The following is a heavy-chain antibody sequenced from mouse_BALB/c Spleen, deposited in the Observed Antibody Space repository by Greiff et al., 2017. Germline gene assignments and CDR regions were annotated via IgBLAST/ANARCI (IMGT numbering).Heavy chain of an antibody. CDR3: ARGYRYDFDY. V-gene: IGHV5-17*02. Sequence: EVQVVESGGGLVQPGGSRKLSCAASGFTFSSFGMHWVRQAPEKGLEWVAYISSGSSTIYYADTVKGRFTISRDNPKNTLFLQMTSLRSEDTAMYYCARGYRYDFDYWGQGTTLTVSS. CDR2: ISSGSSTI. J-gene: IGHJ2*01. D-gene: IGHD2-14*01. CDR1: GFTFSSFG.